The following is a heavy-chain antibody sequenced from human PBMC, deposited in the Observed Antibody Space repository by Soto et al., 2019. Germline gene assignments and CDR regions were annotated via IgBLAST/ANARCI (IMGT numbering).Heavy chain of an antibody. Sequence: WGSLRLSCAASGFAFINAWISLCRQAPLKGLEWVGRIKSKTDGGTTDYAAPVKGRFTISRDDSKNTLYLQMNSLKTEDTAVYYCTTEVITGTPNNGYWGQGTLVTVSS. CDR2: IKSKTDGGTT. V-gene: IGHV3-15*01. J-gene: IGHJ4*02. CDR3: TTEVITGTPNNGY. CDR1: GFAFINAW. D-gene: IGHD1-20*01.